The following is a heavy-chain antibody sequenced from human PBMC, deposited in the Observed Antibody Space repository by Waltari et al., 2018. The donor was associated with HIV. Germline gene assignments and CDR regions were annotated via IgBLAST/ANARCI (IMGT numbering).Heavy chain of an antibody. D-gene: IGHD6-13*01. CDR1: ASTSTSYD. J-gene: IGHJ6*02. Sequence: QVQLVQSGAEVTKPGATVKVYSTSFASTSTSYDINWLRPAPGQTLAGMGWMNPNSGNTGYAQKFQGRVTMTRNTSISTAYMELDSLRSEDTAVYYCARGGSSSWYDAYYYYYGMDVWGQGTTVTVSS. V-gene: IGHV1-8*01. CDR3: ARGGSSSWYDAYYYYYGMDV. CDR2: MNPNSGNT.